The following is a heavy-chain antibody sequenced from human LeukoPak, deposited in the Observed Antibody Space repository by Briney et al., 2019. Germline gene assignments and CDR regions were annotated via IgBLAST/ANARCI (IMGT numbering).Heavy chain of an antibody. CDR2: ISWNSGNI. V-gene: IGHV3-9*01. Sequence: PGGSLRLSCAASGFTFNSYAMHWVRQAPGKGLEWVSGISWNSGNIGYADSVKGRFTISRDNAKNSLYLQMNSLRAEDTALYYCAPIAYGSGSPSDYWGQGTLVTVSS. D-gene: IGHD3-10*01. J-gene: IGHJ4*02. CDR3: APIAYGSGSPSDY. CDR1: GFTFNSYA.